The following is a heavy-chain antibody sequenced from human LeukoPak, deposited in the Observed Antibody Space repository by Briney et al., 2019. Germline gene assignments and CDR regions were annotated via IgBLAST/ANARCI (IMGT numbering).Heavy chain of an antibody. J-gene: IGHJ6*03. V-gene: IGHV4-34*01. D-gene: IGHD3-3*01. CDR1: GGSFSGYY. CDR3: ARAIAIFGVVIWDHYYYMDV. CDR2: INHSGST. Sequence: SETLSLTCAVYGGSFSGYYWSWIRQPPGKGLEWIGEINHSGSTNYNPSLKSRVTISVDTSKNQFSLKLSSMTAADTAVYYCARAIAIFGVVIWDHYYYMDVWGKGTTVTVSS.